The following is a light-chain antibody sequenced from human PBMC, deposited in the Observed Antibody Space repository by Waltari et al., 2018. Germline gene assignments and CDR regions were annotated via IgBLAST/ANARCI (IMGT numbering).Light chain of an antibody. Sequence: VVMTQSPLSLPITPGQPASISCRSSQSLVHSDGNTYLSWYQQKAGQPPRLLIYEVSNRDSGVPDRFSGSGAGTDFTLKISTVEAEDVGVYYCGQGTHWPPYSFGQGTKVEIK. V-gene: IGKV2-30*02. CDR1: QSLVHSDGNTY. CDR2: EVS. J-gene: IGKJ2*03. CDR3: GQGTHWPPYS.